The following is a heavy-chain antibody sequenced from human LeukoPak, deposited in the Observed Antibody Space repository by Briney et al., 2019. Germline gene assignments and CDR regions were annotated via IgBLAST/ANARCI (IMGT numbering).Heavy chain of an antibody. CDR2: INPNSGGT. CDR3: ARDYYDSSGFGAFDI. V-gene: IGHV1-2*02. J-gene: IGHJ3*02. D-gene: IGHD3-22*01. Sequence: VASVKVSFKASGYTFTAYYMHWVRQAPGQGLEWMGWINPNSGGTNYAQKFQGRVTMTRDTSISTAYMELSRPRSDDTAVYYCARDYYDSSGFGAFDIWGQGTMVTVSS. CDR1: GYTFTAYY.